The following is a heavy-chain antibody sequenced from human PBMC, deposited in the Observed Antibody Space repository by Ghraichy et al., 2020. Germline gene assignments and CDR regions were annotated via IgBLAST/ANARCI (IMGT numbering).Heavy chain of an antibody. CDR2: ISTYNGNT. J-gene: IGHJ4*02. D-gene: IGHD1-1*01. Sequence: ASVKVSCKASGYTFINYGISWVRQAPGQGLEWMGWISTYNGNTNFAQMLQGRVTMTTDTSTSTAYMDLRGLRSDDTAVYYCARDSSRYNWNDVRYDYWGQGTLVTVSS. CDR3: ARDSSRYNWNDVRYDY. V-gene: IGHV1-18*01. CDR1: GYTFINYG.